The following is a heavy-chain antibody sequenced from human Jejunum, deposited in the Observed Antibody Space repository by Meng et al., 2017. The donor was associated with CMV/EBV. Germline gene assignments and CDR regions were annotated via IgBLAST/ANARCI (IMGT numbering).Heavy chain of an antibody. CDR2: IRSDGSST. V-gene: IGHV3-64*02. CDR3: ARGRHDSNFRDDAAHV. J-gene: IGHJ3*01. D-gene: IGHD5-24*01. Sequence: FTFSSYAMHWVRQPPGKGLEYVSVIRSDGSSTYYAGSVRGRFSISRENSKNTLYLHLDSLRPEDTAVYYCARGRHDSNFRDDAAHVWGQGTMVTVSS. CDR1: FTFSSYA.